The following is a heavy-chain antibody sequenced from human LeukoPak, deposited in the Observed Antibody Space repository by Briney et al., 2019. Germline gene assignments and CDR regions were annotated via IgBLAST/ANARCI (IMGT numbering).Heavy chain of an antibody. CDR3: ARGDSSGWYFDD. CDR2: INWNGGNT. D-gene: IGHD6-19*01. J-gene: IGHJ4*02. V-gene: IGHV3-20*04. CDR1: GSRFDDHG. Sequence: PGGSLRLSCTAPGSRFDDHGMAWVRQVPRKGLEWVCGINWNGGNTGYADSVKGRFTISRDNAKNSLYLQMNSLRADDTALYYCARGDSSGWYFDDWGQGTLVTVSS.